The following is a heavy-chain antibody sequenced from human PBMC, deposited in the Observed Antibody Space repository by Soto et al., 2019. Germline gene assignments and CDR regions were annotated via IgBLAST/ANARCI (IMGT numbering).Heavy chain of an antibody. CDR2: IYGGGDGT. CDR3: AKNRGHEPPYYSDS. CDR1: GFTFSNYA. J-gene: IGHJ4*02. Sequence: EVLLLESGGGLVQPGGSLRLSCAASGFTFSNYAVNWVRQAPGKGLEWVSTIYGGGDGTHYADSVKGRFTISRDNSKNTLYLQMNCLRAEDTAVYYCAKNRGHEPPYYSDSWGQGTLVTVSS. V-gene: IGHV3-23*01.